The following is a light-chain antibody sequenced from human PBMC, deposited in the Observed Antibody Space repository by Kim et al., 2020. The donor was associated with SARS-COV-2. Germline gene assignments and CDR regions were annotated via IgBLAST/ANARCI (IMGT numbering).Light chain of an antibody. Sequence: DIQMTQSPSSLSASVGDRVTITCRASQSISSYLNWYQQKPGKAPKLLIYGASSLQSGVPSRFSGSGSGTDFTLTISSLQPEDFATYYCQQSYSTPLTFGGGPSWRS. CDR3: QQSYSTPLT. J-gene: IGKJ4*01. CDR1: QSISSY. V-gene: IGKV1-39*01. CDR2: GAS.